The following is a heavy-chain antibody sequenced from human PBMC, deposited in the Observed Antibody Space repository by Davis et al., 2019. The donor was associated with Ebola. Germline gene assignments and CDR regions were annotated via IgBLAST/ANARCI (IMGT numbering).Heavy chain of an antibody. V-gene: IGHV5-51*02. CDR2: IYPGDSDT. J-gene: IGHJ4*02. D-gene: IGHD6-6*01. CDR1: GYSLTSYS. Sequence: PGGSLRPPCKGPGYSLTSYSTGWALLMPGNGVEWLGIIYPGDSDTRYSPSFQGQVTISADKSISTAYLQWSSLKASDTAMYYCARHSSTREYSSSGDYWGQGTLATVSS. CDR3: ARHSSTREYSSSGDY.